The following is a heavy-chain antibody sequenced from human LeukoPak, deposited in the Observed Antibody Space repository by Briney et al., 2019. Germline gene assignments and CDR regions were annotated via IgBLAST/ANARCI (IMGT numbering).Heavy chain of an antibody. CDR1: GGSISSYY. CDR3: ARLRTDAFDI. J-gene: IGHJ3*02. CDR2: IYYSGST. D-gene: IGHD4-17*01. V-gene: IGHV4-59*01. Sequence: SATLSLTCTVSGGSISSYYWSWIRQPPGKGLEWIGYIYYSGSTNYNPSLKSRVTISVDTSKNQFSLKLSSVTAADTAVYYCARLRTDAFDIWGQGTMVTVSS.